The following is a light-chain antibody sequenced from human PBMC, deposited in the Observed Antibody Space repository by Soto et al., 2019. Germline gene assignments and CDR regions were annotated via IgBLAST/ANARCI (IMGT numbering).Light chain of an antibody. CDR1: TSNIGSNS. CDR3: AAWDDSLNGVA. V-gene: IGLV1-44*01. Sequence: QSVLTQPPLASGTHGQRVTISCTGSTSNIGSNSVSWYQQLPGTAPQLLMYSNNRRPSGVPDRFFGSKSGTSASLAISGLQSEDEADYYCAAWDDSLNGVAFGGGTKLTVL. J-gene: IGLJ3*02. CDR2: SNN.